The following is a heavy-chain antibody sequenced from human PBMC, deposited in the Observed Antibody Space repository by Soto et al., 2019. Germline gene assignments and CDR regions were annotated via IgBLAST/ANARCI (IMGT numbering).Heavy chain of an antibody. D-gene: IGHD3-10*01. Sequence: QVRLVESGGGLVKPGGSLRLSCAASRFTFSDYSMSWVRQAPGRGPEWVSYIGTSGSATFYADSLQGRFTVSRDDTMSSLYLQMNSLRVEDAAIYYCVRERPRKGSYVFDYWGQGTLVTVSS. J-gene: IGHJ4*02. CDR2: IGTSGSAT. V-gene: IGHV3-11*01. CDR1: RFTFSDYS. CDR3: VRERPRKGSYVFDY.